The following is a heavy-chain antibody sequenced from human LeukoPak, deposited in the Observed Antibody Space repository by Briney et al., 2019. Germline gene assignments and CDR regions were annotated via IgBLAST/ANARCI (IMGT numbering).Heavy chain of an antibody. V-gene: IGHV1-8*01. CDR1: GYTFTSYD. Sequence: ASVKVSCKASGYTFTSYDINWVRQATGQGLEWMGWMNPNSGNTGYAQKFQGRVTMTRNTSISTAYMELSSLRSEDTAVYYCARSFQTYYDNWFDPWGQGTLVTVSS. D-gene: IGHD3-3*01. CDR2: MNPNSGNT. J-gene: IGHJ5*02. CDR3: ARSFQTYYDNWFDP.